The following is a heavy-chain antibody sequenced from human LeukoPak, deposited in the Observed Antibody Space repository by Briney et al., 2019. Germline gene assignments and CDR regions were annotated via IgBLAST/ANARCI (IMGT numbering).Heavy chain of an antibody. J-gene: IGHJ4*02. CDR3: AKSRGSYSTGTFDY. V-gene: IGHV3-23*01. CDR1: GFTFSTYA. D-gene: IGHD1-26*01. CDR2: ISDSGGST. Sequence: GGSLRLSSAASGFTFSTYAMSWVRHAPGKGLEWVSTISDSGGSTYYADSVKGRFTISRDNAKNSLYLQMNSLRAEDTALYYCAKSRGSYSTGTFDYWGQGTLVTVSS.